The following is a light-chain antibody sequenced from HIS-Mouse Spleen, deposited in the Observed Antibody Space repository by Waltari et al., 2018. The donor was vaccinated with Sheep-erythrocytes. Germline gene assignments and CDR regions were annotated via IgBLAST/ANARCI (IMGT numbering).Light chain of an antibody. CDR1: SSDVGGYNY. CDR3: CSYAGSYNHV. J-gene: IGLJ1*01. CDR2: DVS. Sequence: QSALTQPRSVSGSPGQSVTISCTGTSSDVGGYNYVSWSQPHPGKAPKLMIYDVSKRPSGVPDRFSGSKSGNTASLTISGLQAEDEADYYCCSYAGSYNHVFATGTKVTVL. V-gene: IGLV2-11*01.